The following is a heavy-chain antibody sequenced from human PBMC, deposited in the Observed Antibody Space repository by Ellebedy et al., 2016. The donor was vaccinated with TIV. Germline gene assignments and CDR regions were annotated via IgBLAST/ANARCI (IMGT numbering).Heavy chain of an antibody. CDR2: IKQDGSEK. CDR1: GFTFSNYW. J-gene: IGHJ4*02. D-gene: IGHD2-21*01. CDR3: AREVGGGGAY. V-gene: IGHV3-7*01. Sequence: GESLKISXAASGFTFSNYWMSWVRQAPGKGLEWVANIKQDGSEKYYVDSVKGRFTTSRDNAKNSLYLQMNSLRAEDTAVYYCAREVGGGGAYWGQGTLVTVSS.